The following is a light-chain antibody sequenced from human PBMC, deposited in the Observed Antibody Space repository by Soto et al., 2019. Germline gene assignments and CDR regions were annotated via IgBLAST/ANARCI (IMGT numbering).Light chain of an antibody. V-gene: IGLV2-14*03. J-gene: IGLJ2*01. CDR2: DVD. CDR1: SNAVGGYNY. CDR3: SSYRGRAAV. Sequence: QSALTQPPSVSGSPGQSITVSCAGTSNAVGGYNYVSWYQQYPGKAPKVLIYDVDKRPPGISSRFSGSKSGSTASLTISGLQAEDEGEYFCSSYRGRAAVFGGGTKLTVL.